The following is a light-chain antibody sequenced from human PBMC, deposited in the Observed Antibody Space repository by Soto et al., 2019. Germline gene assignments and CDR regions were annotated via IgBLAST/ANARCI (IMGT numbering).Light chain of an antibody. CDR2: EVS. V-gene: IGLV2-11*01. J-gene: IGLJ1*01. CDR3: CSFAVSFYV. Sequence: QSALTQPRSVSGSPGQSVAISCTGTSRDVDAYDFVSWYQHHPGKAPKLIISEVSKRPSGVSHRFSGSKSGNTASLTISGLQAEDEADYFCCSFAVSFYVFGTGTKVTVL. CDR1: SRDVDAYDF.